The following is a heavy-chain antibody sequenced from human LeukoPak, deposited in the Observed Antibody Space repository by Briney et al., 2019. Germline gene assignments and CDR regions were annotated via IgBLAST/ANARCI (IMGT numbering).Heavy chain of an antibody. CDR1: GGSISSSSYY. V-gene: IGHV4-39*07. Sequence: SETLSLTCTVSGGSISSSSYYWGWIRQPPGKGLEWIGRIYTSGSTNYNPSLKSRVTMSVDTSKNQFSLKLSSVTAADTAVYYCARESKATLDPRGYYYYYYYMDVWGKGTTVTISS. CDR3: ARESKATLDPRGYYYYYYYMDV. J-gene: IGHJ6*03. CDR2: IYTSGST.